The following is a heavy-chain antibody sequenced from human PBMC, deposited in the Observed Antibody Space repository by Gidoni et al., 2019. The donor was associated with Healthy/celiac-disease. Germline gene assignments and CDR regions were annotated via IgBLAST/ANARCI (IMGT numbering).Heavy chain of an antibody. CDR2: IYYSGST. Sequence: QVQLQESGPGLVKPSETLSLTCTVSGGSVISGSYYWSWIRQPPGKGLEWIGYIYYSGSTNYNPSLKSRVTISVDTSKNQFSLKLSSVTAADTAVYYCARFYLEDSSGYTHWYFDLWGRGTLVTVSS. V-gene: IGHV4-61*01. CDR1: GGSVISGSYY. CDR3: ARFYLEDSSGYTHWYFDL. J-gene: IGHJ2*01. D-gene: IGHD3-22*01.